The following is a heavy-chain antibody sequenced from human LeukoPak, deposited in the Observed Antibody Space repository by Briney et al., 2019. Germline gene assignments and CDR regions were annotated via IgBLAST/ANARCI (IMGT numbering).Heavy chain of an antibody. V-gene: IGHV4-39*01. Sequence: SETLSLTCTVSGGSISSSSYYWGWIRQPPGKGLEWIGEINHSGSTNYNPSLKSRVTISVDTSKNQFSLKLSSVTAADTAVYYCARHGGGYDSSSYRPIDYWGQGTLVTVSS. CDR1: GGSISSSSYY. CDR2: INHSGST. CDR3: ARHGGGYDSSSYRPIDY. J-gene: IGHJ4*02. D-gene: IGHD3-22*01.